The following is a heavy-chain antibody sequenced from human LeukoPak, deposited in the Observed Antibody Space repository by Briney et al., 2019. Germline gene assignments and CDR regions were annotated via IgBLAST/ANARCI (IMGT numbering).Heavy chain of an antibody. Sequence: PSETLSLTXAVYGGSFSGYYWSWIRQTPGKGLEWLGEINHSGSTNYNPSLKSRVTISVDTSKNQFSLKLSSVTAADTAVYYCARARRRYSSSWYDYWGQGTLVTVSS. CDR3: ARARRRYSSSWYDY. CDR2: INHSGST. CDR1: GGSFSGYY. J-gene: IGHJ4*02. V-gene: IGHV4-34*01. D-gene: IGHD6-13*01.